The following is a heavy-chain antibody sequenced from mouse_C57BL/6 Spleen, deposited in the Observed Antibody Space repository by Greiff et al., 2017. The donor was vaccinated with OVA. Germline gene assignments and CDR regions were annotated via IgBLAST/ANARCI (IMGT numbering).Heavy chain of an antibody. CDR2: IDPSDSYT. Sequence: QVQLQQPGAELVMPGASVKLSCKASGYTFTSYWMHWVKQRPGQGLEWIGEIDPSDSYTNYNQKFKGKSTLTVDKSTSTAYMQLSSLTSEDSAVYYCALLGVPFDYGGQGTTLTVSS. D-gene: IGHD2-10*01. CDR1: GYTFTSYW. J-gene: IGHJ2*01. V-gene: IGHV1-69*01. CDR3: ALLGVPFDY.